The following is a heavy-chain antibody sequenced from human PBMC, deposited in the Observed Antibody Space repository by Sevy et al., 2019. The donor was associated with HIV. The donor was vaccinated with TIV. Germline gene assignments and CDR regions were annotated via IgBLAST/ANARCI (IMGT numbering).Heavy chain of an antibody. J-gene: IGHJ4*02. CDR3: VRDDRDGYFDY. CDR2: INPDSGCR. V-gene: IGHV1-2*02. CDR1: GYTFTGYY. Sequence: ASVKVSCKASGYTFTGYYMHWVRQAPGQGLEWMGWINPDSGCRNYAPKFQGRVTLTRDTSISTAYMELSRLKSDDTAVYYCVRDDRDGYFDYWGQGTLVTVSS.